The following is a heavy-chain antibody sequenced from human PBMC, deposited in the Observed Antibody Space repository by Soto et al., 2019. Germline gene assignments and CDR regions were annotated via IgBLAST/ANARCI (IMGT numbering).Heavy chain of an antibody. V-gene: IGHV3-48*01. Sequence: EVQLVESGGGLVQPGGSLRLSCAASGFTFSSYSMNWVRQAPGKGLEWVSYISSSSSTIYYADSVKGRFTSSRDNAKNSLYLQMNSLRAEDTAVYYCARVGEIGRPGVWVRHQQPAPHWGQGTLVTVSS. D-gene: IGHD6-13*01. CDR3: ARVGEIGRPGVWVRHQQPAPH. J-gene: IGHJ4*02. CDR2: ISSSSSTI. CDR1: GFTFSSYS.